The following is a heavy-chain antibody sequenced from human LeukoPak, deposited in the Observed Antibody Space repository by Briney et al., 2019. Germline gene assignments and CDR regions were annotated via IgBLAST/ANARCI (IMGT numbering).Heavy chain of an antibody. CDR3: AAASGEGWFDP. D-gene: IGHD4-17*01. CDR2: IWYDGNNK. Sequence: GGSLRLSCAASGFNLSTYGMHWVRQAPGKGLEWVADIWYDGNNKFYADSVKGRFTISRDNSKNTVHLQMYSLRDEDTAVYYGAAASGEGWFDPWGQGTQVTVSS. CDR1: GFNLSTYG. V-gene: IGHV3-33*01. J-gene: IGHJ5*02.